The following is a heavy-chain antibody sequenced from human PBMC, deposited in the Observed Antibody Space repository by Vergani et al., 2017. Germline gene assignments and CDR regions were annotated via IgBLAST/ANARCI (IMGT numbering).Heavy chain of an antibody. J-gene: IGHJ3*01. CDR2: IDDKGKS. CDR1: GAAFNSYQ. V-gene: IGHV4-34*01. D-gene: IGHD3-3*01. CDR3: VRRDFWVGPRTFDF. Sequence: QVQLHQWGPGLLKTSETLSLTCAVSGAAFNSYQWTWIRQSPRRGLDWIGEIDDKGKSICNPTLKSRVTISVYYSKGHFSLHVTSVSAADSAMYYCVRRDFWVGPRTFDFWGAGTPVTVSS.